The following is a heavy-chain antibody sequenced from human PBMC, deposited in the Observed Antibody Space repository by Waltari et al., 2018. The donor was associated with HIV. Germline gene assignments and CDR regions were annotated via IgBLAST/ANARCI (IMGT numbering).Heavy chain of an antibody. D-gene: IGHD3-3*01. V-gene: IGHV1-2*02. CDR3: ARRTIFGVVIGAMDV. CDR1: ASPFTDYS. CDR2: IDPNSGGT. Sequence: QVQLVQSGAEVTKPGASVKVPCNASASPFTDYSTYWLRPSPGQGLEWMGWIDPNSGGTNYAQKFQGRVTMARDTSITTAYMDLSSLRSDDTAVYYCARRTIFGVVIGAMDVWGQGTTVTVSS. J-gene: IGHJ6*02.